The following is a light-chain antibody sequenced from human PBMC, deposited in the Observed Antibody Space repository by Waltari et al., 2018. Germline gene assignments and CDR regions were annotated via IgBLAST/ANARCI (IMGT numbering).Light chain of an antibody. V-gene: IGLV3-1*01. CDR3: LAWDSTTVL. J-gene: IGLJ3*02. Sequence: SYDLTQPPPVSISPGQTARISSSGERLWDEYASRYPQKSGHSPVLVIYQDNKRPSGIPERFSGSNSGNTATLSISGTQAMDESEYYCLAWDSTTVLFGGGTRLTVL. CDR2: QDN. CDR1: RLWDEY.